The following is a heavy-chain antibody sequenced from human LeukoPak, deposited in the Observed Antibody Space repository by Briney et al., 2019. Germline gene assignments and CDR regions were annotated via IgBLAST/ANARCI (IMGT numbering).Heavy chain of an antibody. CDR3: ARDHKLGAFDI. D-gene: IGHD7-27*01. J-gene: IGHJ3*02. CDR2: IYTSGST. V-gene: IGHV4-4*07. CDR1: GGSVSNTY. Sequence: PSETLSLTCTVSGGSVSNTYWSWIRQPAGKGLEWIGRIYTSGSTNYNPSLKSRVTISVDTSKNQFSLELSSVTAADTAVYYCARDHKLGAFDIWGQGTMVTVSS.